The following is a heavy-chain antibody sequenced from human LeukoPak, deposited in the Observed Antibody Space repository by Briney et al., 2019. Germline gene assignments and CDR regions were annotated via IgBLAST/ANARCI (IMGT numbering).Heavy chain of an antibody. J-gene: IGHJ4*02. Sequence: SETLSLTCAVSGYSISSGYYWGWIRQPPGKGLEWIGSIYHSGSTYYNPSLKSRVTISVGTSKNQFSLKLSSVTAADTAVYYCARLTDDSSYYWGQGTLVTVSS. CDR1: GYSISSGYY. CDR2: IYHSGST. CDR3: ARLTDDSSYY. D-gene: IGHD3-22*01. V-gene: IGHV4-38-2*01.